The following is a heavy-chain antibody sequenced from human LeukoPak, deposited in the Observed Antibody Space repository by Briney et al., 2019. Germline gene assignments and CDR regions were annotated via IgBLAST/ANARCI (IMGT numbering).Heavy chain of an antibody. J-gene: IGHJ6*02. CDR3: ARGHPVRGSYYYYYGMDV. CDR1: GFTFSSYA. D-gene: IGHD1-1*01. V-gene: IGHV3-23*01. CDR2: ISGSGGST. Sequence: PGGSLRLSCAASGFTFSSYAMSWVRQAPGKGLEWVSAISGSGGSTYYADSVKGRFTISRDNSKNTLYLQMNSLRAEDTAVYYCARGHPVRGSYYYYYGMDVWGQGTTVTVSS.